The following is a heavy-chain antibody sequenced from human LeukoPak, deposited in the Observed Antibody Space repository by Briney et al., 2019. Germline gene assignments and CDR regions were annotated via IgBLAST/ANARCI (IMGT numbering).Heavy chain of an antibody. CDR2: IYDSGST. Sequence: EASETLSLTCTVSGVSIRSSYYYWGWIRQPPGKGLEWIGSIYDSGSTYYNPSLKSRVTISVDTSKNQFSLKLNSVTAADTAVYYCAREVLRHLSGIGDAFDIWGQGTMVTVSS. D-gene: IGHD1-14*01. CDR3: AREVLRHLSGIGDAFDI. V-gene: IGHV4-39*07. J-gene: IGHJ3*02. CDR1: GVSIRSSYYY.